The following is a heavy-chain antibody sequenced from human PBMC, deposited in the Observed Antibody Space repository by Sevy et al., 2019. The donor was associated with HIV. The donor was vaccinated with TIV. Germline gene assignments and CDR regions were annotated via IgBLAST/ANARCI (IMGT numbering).Heavy chain of an antibody. CDR3: ARDPEMELPPADYGIDM. Sequence: ASVKVSCKASGYTFTRYGVHWVRQAPGQRLEWMGWINGGNGNTRYSQRFQDRVTITRDTSASTSYMELSSLRSEDTAKYYCARDPEMELPPADYGIDMWGQGTTVTVSS. J-gene: IGHJ6*02. CDR2: INGGNGNT. V-gene: IGHV1-3*01. D-gene: IGHD1-7*01. CDR1: GYTFTRYG.